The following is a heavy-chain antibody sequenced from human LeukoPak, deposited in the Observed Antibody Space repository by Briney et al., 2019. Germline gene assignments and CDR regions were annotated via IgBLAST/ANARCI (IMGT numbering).Heavy chain of an antibody. J-gene: IGHJ4*02. CDR2: IYGGGGT. D-gene: IGHD3-10*01. CDR1: GFTVNRNC. V-gene: IGHV3-53*01. CDR3: ARDSYYGSGSYYRYTFDY. Sequence: GGSLRLSCAASGFTVNRNCMGWVRRAPGKGLEWVSLIYGGGGTYYANSVKGRFTISRDYSKNTLYLQMNSLRVEDTAVYYCARDSYYGSGSYYRYTFDYWGQGTLVTVSS.